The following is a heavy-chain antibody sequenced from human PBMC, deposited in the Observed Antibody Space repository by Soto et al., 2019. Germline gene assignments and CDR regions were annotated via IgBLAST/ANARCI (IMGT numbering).Heavy chain of an antibody. J-gene: IGHJ6*01. CDR1: GLIFSDYH. CDR2: IRRKANSYTT. Sequence: ESGGGLVQPGGSLRLSCAASGLIFSDYHMDWVRQAPGKGLEWVGRIRRKANSYTTEYAASVKGRFTISRDDSKNSLYLQMNSLKSEDTAVYYCAMLGGWSGGSSGMDVWGQGTTGTVSS. CDR3: AMLGGWSGGSSGMDV. V-gene: IGHV3-72*01. D-gene: IGHD6-19*01.